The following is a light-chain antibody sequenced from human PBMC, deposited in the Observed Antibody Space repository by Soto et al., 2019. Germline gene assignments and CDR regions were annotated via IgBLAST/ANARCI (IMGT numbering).Light chain of an antibody. CDR2: AAS. CDR1: QDISSF. CDR3: QQLKTYPLT. Sequence: DIQLTQSPSFLSASVRDRVTITCRASQDISSFLAWYQQKAGKAPKLLIFAASTLQSGVPSRFSGSGSGTEFTHTISSLQPEDFATYYCQQLKTYPLTFGQGTKLEIK. J-gene: IGKJ2*01. V-gene: IGKV1-9*01.